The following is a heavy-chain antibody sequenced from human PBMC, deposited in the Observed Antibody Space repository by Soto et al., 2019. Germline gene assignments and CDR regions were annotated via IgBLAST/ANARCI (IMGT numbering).Heavy chain of an antibody. CDR1: GGSISSGGYY. J-gene: IGHJ4*02. Sequence: QVQLQESGPGLVKPSQTLSLTCTVSGGSISSGGYYWSWIRQHPGKALEWIGYIYYSGSTYYNPSLKSRVTISVDTSKNQFSLKLSSVTAADTAVYYCARELGYCSGGSCYSGAVDYWGQGTLVTVSS. CDR2: IYYSGST. CDR3: ARELGYCSGGSCYSGAVDY. D-gene: IGHD2-15*01. V-gene: IGHV4-31*03.